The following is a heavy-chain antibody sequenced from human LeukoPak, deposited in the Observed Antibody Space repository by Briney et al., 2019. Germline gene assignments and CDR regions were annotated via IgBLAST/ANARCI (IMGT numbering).Heavy chain of an antibody. J-gene: IGHJ3*02. D-gene: IGHD2-2*03. CDR2: ISDDGSSK. Sequence: GGSLRHSCAASEFTFSNHAMHWVRQGPGKGLEWVAVISDDGSSKFYADSVKGRFTIFRDNSKNTLFLQINSLRPEDTAVYYCARVDDLDAFDMWGQGTLVTVSS. V-gene: IGHV3-30*04. CDR1: EFTFSNHA. CDR3: ARVDDLDAFDM.